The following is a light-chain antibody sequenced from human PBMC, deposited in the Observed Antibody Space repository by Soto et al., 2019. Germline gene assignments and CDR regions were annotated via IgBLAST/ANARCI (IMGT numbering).Light chain of an antibody. CDR1: QSVSNY. V-gene: IGKV3-11*01. Sequence: EIVLTQSPATLSLSPGERATLSCRASQSVSNYLAWFQQKPGQAPRLLIYDASNRATGIPARFSGSGSGTDFTLTISSLDPEHFAVYYCQQRSSWPLLTFGGGTKVEI. CDR3: QQRSSWPLLT. J-gene: IGKJ4*02. CDR2: DAS.